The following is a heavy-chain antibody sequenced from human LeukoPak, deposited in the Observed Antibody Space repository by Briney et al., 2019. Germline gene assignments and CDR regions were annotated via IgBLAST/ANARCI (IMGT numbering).Heavy chain of an antibody. CDR1: GGSISSYY. V-gene: IGHV4-59*01. CDR3: ARVEYSSSWHFDY. J-gene: IGHJ4*02. D-gene: IGHD6-13*01. Sequence: KPSETLSLTCTVSGGSISSYYWSRIRQPPGKGLEWIGYIYYSGSTNYNPSLKSRVTISVDTSKNQFSLKLSSVTAADTAVYYCARVEYSSSWHFDYWGQGTLVTVSS. CDR2: IYYSGST.